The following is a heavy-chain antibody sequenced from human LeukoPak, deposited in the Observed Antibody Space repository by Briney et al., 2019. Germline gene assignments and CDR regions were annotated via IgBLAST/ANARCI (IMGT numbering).Heavy chain of an antibody. CDR3: ARTGSTVTMLYPFDP. CDR1: GGSIRSYY. Sequence: SETLSLTCTVSGGSIRSYYWSWIRQPPGKGLEWIGYIYYSGSTNYNPSLKSRVSISVDTSKNQFSLKLSSVTAADTAVYYCARTGSTVTMLYPFDPWGQGTLVTVSS. D-gene: IGHD4-17*01. V-gene: IGHV4-59*01. J-gene: IGHJ5*02. CDR2: IYYSGST.